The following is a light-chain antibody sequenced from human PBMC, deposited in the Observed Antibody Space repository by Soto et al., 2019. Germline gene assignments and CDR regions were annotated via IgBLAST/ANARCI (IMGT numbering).Light chain of an antibody. CDR1: QSLLHSNGYNY. Sequence: DIVMTQSPLSLPVTPGEPASISCRSSQSLLHSNGYNYLDWYLQKPGQSPQLLIYLGSNRASGVLDRFSGSGSGTDLKLKISRVEAEYVGVYYCMQALQTPLTFGRGPKVEIK. CDR3: MQALQTPLT. V-gene: IGKV2-28*01. CDR2: LGS. J-gene: IGKJ1*01.